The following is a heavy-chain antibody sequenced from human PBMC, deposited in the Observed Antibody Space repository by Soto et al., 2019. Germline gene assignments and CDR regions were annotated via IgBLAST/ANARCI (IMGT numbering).Heavy chain of an antibody. D-gene: IGHD1-20*01. CDR3: ARARYDLDV. Sequence: SETLSLTCTVSGGSVSSGGYYWSWLRQRPGQGLEWIGYIYYSGSTYYNPSLKSRVTISVDTSKNQFSLKLSSVTAADTAVYYCARARYDLDVWGQGTTVTVSS. V-gene: IGHV4-31*03. CDR1: GGSVSSGGYY. J-gene: IGHJ6*02. CDR2: IYYSGST.